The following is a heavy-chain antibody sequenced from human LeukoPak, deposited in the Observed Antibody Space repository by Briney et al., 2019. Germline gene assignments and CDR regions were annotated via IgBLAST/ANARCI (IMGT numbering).Heavy chain of an antibody. CDR3: AKGAIAAQRFYYYGMDV. Sequence: GGSLRLSCAASGFTFSSYGMHWVRQAPGKGLEWVADISYDGSNKYYADSVKGRFTISRDNSKNTLYLQMNSLRAEDTAVYYCAKGAIAAQRFYYYGMDVWGQGTTVTVSS. D-gene: IGHD6-13*01. CDR1: GFTFSSYG. CDR2: ISYDGSNK. V-gene: IGHV3-30*18. J-gene: IGHJ6*02.